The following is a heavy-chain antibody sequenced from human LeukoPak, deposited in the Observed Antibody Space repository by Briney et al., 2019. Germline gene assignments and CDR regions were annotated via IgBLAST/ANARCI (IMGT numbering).Heavy chain of an antibody. Sequence: PGGSLRLSCAASGFTVSSNSMTWVRQAPGKGLEWASLIYSGGSTYYEDSVKGRFTISRDNAKNSLYLQMNSLRAEDTAVYYCARDWPTIAAAGTIPEYFQHWGQGTLVTVSS. D-gene: IGHD6-13*01. V-gene: IGHV3-53*01. CDR1: GFTVSSNS. J-gene: IGHJ1*01. CDR2: IYSGGST. CDR3: ARDWPTIAAAGTIPEYFQH.